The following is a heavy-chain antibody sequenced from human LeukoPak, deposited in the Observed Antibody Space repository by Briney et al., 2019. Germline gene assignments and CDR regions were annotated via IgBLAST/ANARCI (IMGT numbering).Heavy chain of an antibody. V-gene: IGHV4-31*03. CDR1: GVSISSGGYY. CDR3: ASPSSGWPNDAFDI. D-gene: IGHD6-19*01. CDR2: IYYSGST. Sequence: ASQTLSLTCTVSGVSISSGGYYWSWIRQHPGKGLEWIGYIYYSGSTYYNPSLKSRVTISVDTSKNQFSLKLSSVTAADTAVYYCASPSSGWPNDAFDIWGQGTMVTVSS. J-gene: IGHJ3*02.